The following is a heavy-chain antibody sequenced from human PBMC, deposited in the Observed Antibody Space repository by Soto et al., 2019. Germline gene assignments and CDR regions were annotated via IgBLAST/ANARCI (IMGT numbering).Heavy chain of an antibody. V-gene: IGHV1-69*01. CDR2: IIPIFGTA. D-gene: IGHD1-1*01. Sequence: QVQLVQSGAEVKKPGSSVKVSCKASGGTFSSYAISWVRQAPGQGLEWMGGIIPIFGTANYAQQFQGRVTITADESTSTAYMELSSLRSEDTAVYYCARGADWSETNLIDYWGQGTLVTVSS. CDR3: ARGADWSETNLIDY. CDR1: GGTFSSYA. J-gene: IGHJ4*02.